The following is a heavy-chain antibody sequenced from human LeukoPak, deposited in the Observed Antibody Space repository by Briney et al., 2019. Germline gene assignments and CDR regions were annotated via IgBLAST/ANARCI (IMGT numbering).Heavy chain of an antibody. Sequence: SETLSLTCTVSGGSIISSSYYWGWIRQPPGKGLEWIGSIYYSGSTYYNPSLKSRVTISVDTSKNQFSLKLSSVTAADTAVYYCARDWTHYDYSYYYMDVWGKGTTVTVSS. V-gene: IGHV4-39*07. CDR1: GGSIISSSYY. D-gene: IGHD4-11*01. CDR2: IYYSGST. CDR3: ARDWTHYDYSYYYMDV. J-gene: IGHJ6*03.